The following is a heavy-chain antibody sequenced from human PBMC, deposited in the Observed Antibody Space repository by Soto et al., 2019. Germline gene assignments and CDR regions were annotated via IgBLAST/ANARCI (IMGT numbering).Heavy chain of an antibody. CDR2: IYWDDDK. J-gene: IGHJ4*02. D-gene: IGHD3-10*01. CDR1: GFSLSTGVG. Sequence: QITLKESGPTLVKPTQTLTLTCTFSGFSLSTGVGVGWIRQPPGKALECLALIYWDDDKRYSSSLKSRLTITKDTSKNQVVLIMTNMDPVVTATYYCAHKSYYGSGSLDYWGQGILVTVSP. V-gene: IGHV2-5*02. CDR3: AHKSYYGSGSLDY.